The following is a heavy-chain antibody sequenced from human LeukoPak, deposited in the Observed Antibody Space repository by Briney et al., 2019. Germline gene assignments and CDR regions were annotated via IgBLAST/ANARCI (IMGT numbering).Heavy chain of an antibody. CDR2: ISSSSSYI. V-gene: IGHV3-21*01. D-gene: IGHD3-10*01. Sequence: GGSLRLSCAASGFTFSSYSMNWVRQAPGKGLEWVSSISSSSSYIYYADLVKGRFTISRDNAKNSLYLQMNSLRAEDTAVYYCAALWFGEFTVDYWGQGTLVTVSS. CDR3: AALWFGEFTVDY. J-gene: IGHJ4*02. CDR1: GFTFSSYS.